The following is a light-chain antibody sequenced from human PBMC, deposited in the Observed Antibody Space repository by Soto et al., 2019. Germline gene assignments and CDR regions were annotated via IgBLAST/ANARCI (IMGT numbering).Light chain of an antibody. V-gene: IGLV2-14*01. J-gene: IGLJ3*02. CDR3: SAYTARSTLV. CDR1: MRDVGAYNL. Sequence: QSARTQPAAVSGCAGQSITISCAGTMRDVGAYNLVSWYQQHPGTAPKLIIYEVRNRPSGISSRFSGSRSGNTASLTISGLQSEDEGDYYCSAYTARSTLVFGGGTK. CDR2: EVR.